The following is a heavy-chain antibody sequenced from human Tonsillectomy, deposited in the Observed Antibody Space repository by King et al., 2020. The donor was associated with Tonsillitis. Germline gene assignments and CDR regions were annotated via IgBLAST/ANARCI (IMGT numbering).Heavy chain of an antibody. V-gene: IGHV3-30*04. CDR3: AREIDTALVHAAFDI. Sequence: VQLVESGGDVVQPGRSLRLSCAASGVTFSNYAIHWVRQAPGKGLEWVAVISYDGSTKYYADSVQGRFTISRGDSKNTLYLQMNSLRVEDTAVYYCAREIDTALVHAAFDIWGQGTMVTVSS. CDR1: GVTFSNYA. D-gene: IGHD5-18*01. J-gene: IGHJ3*02. CDR2: ISYDGSTK.